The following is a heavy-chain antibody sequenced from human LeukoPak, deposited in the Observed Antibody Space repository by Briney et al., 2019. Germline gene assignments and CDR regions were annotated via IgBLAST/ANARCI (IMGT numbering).Heavy chain of an antibody. V-gene: IGHV1-24*01. J-gene: IGHJ4*02. CDR1: GYTLTELS. D-gene: IGHD5-18*01. Sequence: ASVNVSCKVSGYTLTELSMHWVRQAPGKGLEWMGGFDPEDGETIYAQKFQGRVTMTEDTSTDTAYMELSSLRSEDTAVYYCAPMVGYSYGSGSYYFDYWGQGTLVTVSS. CDR3: APMVGYSYGSGSYYFDY. CDR2: FDPEDGET.